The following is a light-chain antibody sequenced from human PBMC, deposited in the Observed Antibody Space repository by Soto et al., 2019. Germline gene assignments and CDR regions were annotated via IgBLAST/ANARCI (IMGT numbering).Light chain of an antibody. CDR3: QQYGGSPRT. CDR1: RSLDSGQ. V-gene: IGKV3-20*01. Sequence: EIVLTQSPGTLSLSPGESATLSCRASRSLDSGQLAWCQQKVGRAPRLLIHDAFIRATGIPDRFSGSGSGTDFTLTIARLEPEDFAVYYCQQYGGSPRTFGQGTRLEIK. J-gene: IGKJ5*01. CDR2: DAF.